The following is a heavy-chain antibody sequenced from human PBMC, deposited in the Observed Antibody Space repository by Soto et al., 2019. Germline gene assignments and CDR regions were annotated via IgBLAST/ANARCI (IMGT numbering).Heavy chain of an antibody. J-gene: IGHJ4*02. V-gene: IGHV3-33*01. Sequence: QVQLVESGGGVVQPGRSLRLSCAASGFTFSSYGMHWVRQAPGKGLEWVAVIWYDGSNKYYADSVKGRFTISRDNSKNALYLQMMSLRAEDTAVYYCARDLGFGYYFDYWGQGTLVTVSS. CDR3: ARDLGFGYYFDY. CDR2: IWYDGSNK. CDR1: GFTFSSYG. D-gene: IGHD3-10*01.